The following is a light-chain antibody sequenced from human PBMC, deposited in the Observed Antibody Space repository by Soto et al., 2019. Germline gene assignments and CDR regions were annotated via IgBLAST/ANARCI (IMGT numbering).Light chain of an antibody. CDR3: QSYDSSLSAYV. V-gene: IGLV1-40*01. CDR1: SSNIGAGYD. J-gene: IGLJ1*01. CDR2: GNS. Sequence: QSALAQPPSVSGAPGQRVTISCTGSSSNIGAGYDLHWYQQLPGTAPKLLIYGNSNRPSGVPDRFSGSKSGTSASLAITGLQAEDEADYYCQSYDSSLSAYVFGTGTKVTVL.